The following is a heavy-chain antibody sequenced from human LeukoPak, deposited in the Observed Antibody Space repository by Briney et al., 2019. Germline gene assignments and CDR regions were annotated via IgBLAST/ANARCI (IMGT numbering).Heavy chain of an antibody. D-gene: IGHD1-14*01. CDR2: IAFDGINK. Sequence: GRSLRLSCAASGFTFSTYAMHWVRQAPGKGLEWVAVIAFDGINKYYADSVKGRFTVSRDNSKDTMYLQMNSLRVEDTAVFYCARGPEYGSTPAGEFHIWGQGTMVTASS. CDR1: GFTFSTYA. J-gene: IGHJ3*02. CDR3: ARGPEYGSTPAGEFHI. V-gene: IGHV3-30-3*01.